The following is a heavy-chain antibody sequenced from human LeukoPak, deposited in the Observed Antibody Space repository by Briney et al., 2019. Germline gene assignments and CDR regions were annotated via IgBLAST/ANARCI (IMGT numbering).Heavy chain of an antibody. V-gene: IGHV4-59*01. CDR3: ARDRGERMSGYFDY. D-gene: IGHD3-10*01. CDR2: IYYSGST. J-gene: IGHJ4*02. Sequence: SETLSLTCTVSGGSISTYYWSWIRQPPGKALEWIGYIYYSGSTNYNPSLKSRVTISVDTSKNQFSLKLSSVTAADTAVYYCARDRGERMSGYFDYWGQGTLVTVSS. CDR1: GGSISTYY.